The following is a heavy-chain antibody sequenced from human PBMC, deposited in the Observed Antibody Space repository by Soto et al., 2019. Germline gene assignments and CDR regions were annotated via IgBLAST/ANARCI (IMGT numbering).Heavy chain of an antibody. V-gene: IGHV4-31*03. J-gene: IGHJ5*02. CDR3: AGQTFTIAAASYGRSNWFDP. Sequence: SETLSLTCTVSGDAIYIGGYYWTWIRQHPGKGLEWIGYIYHTGNTYYTPSLKSRLTMSIDTSKNEFSLRLNSVTAADTAVYYCAGQTFTIAAASYGRSNWFDPWGPGTLVTVSS. CDR1: GDAIYIGGYY. D-gene: IGHD6-25*01. CDR2: IYHTGNT.